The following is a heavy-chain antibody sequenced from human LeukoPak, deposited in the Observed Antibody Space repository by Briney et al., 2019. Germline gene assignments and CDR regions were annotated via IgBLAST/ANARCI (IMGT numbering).Heavy chain of an antibody. J-gene: IGHJ3*02. CDR1: GYSFTSYW. CDR3: ARQSTYYYDSSGYYFLDAFDI. D-gene: IGHD3-22*01. V-gene: IGHV5-51*01. Sequence: GESLKISCKGSGYSFTSYWIGWVRQMPGKGLEWMGIIYPGDSDTRYSPSFQGQVTISADKSISTAYLQWSSLKAPDTAMYYCARQSTYYYDSSGYYFLDAFDIWGQGTMVTVSS. CDR2: IYPGDSDT.